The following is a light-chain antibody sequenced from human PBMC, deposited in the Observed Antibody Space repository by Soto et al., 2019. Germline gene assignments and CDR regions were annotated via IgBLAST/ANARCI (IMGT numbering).Light chain of an antibody. J-gene: IGKJ2*03. Sequence: DIPMTQSPPSLSASVGDRVTITCRASQSASNYLHWYQQKPGKAPKLLIYGTSSLESGVPSRFPGSGSGTDLPITIRSLQLDELASYYCHQTYTPPYSFGRGTKVEI. CDR1: QSASNY. CDR3: HQTYTPPYS. CDR2: GTS. V-gene: IGKV1-39*01.